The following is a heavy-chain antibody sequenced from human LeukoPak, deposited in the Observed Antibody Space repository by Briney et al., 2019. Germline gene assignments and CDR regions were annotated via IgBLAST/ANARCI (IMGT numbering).Heavy chain of an antibody. D-gene: IGHD3-9*01. CDR2: IYSGGST. J-gene: IGHJ4*02. CDR1: GFTFSSNY. CDR3: AKDNLLTGCNLDY. V-gene: IGHV3-53*05. Sequence: GGSLRLSCAASGFTFSSNYMSWVRQAPGKGLEWVSVIYSGGSTYYADSVKGRFTISRDNSKNTLYLQMNSLRAEDTALYYCAKDNLLTGCNLDYWGQGTRITVSS.